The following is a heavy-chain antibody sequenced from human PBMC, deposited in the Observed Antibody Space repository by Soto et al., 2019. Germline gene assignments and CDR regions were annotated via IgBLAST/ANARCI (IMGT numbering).Heavy chain of an antibody. Sequence: PGDDLKISCKGCGYLFSSQWIAWVRLMPGKGLEWMGIIHPGDSDTRYSASFQGQVTISVDGSINTAYLQSRSLEASDTAVYYCASPGQSRDRPLDFWGQGTPAAVCS. J-gene: IGHJ4*02. CDR3: ASPGQSRDRPLDF. CDR1: GYLFSSQW. V-gene: IGHV5-51*01. D-gene: IGHD1-1*01. CDR2: IHPGDSDT.